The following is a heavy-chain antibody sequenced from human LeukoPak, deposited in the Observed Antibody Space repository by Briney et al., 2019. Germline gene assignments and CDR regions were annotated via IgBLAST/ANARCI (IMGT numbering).Heavy chain of an antibody. CDR2: IYYSGST. D-gene: IGHD2-15*01. J-gene: IGHJ4*02. Sequence: SETLSLTCTVSGGSISSYYWSWIRQPPGKGLEWIGYIYYSGSTNYNPSLKSRVTISVDTSKNQFSLKLSSVTAADTAVYYCARDQKYCSGGSCYHFDYWGQGTLVTVSS. CDR3: ARDQKYCSGGSCYHFDY. CDR1: GGSISSYY. V-gene: IGHV4-59*01.